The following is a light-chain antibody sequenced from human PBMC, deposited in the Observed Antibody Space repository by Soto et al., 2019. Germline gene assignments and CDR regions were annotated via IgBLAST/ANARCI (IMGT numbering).Light chain of an antibody. V-gene: IGKV1-27*01. CDR1: QGIINY. J-gene: IGKJ1*01. Sequence: DIQMTQSPSSLSASVGDRVTITCRASQGIINYLAWYQQKPGKVPKLLIYAASTFQSGGPSRFSGSGSGTDFTPTISSMQPEDVATYYCQNHNSAPRTFGQGTKVEIK. CDR2: AAS. CDR3: QNHNSAPRT.